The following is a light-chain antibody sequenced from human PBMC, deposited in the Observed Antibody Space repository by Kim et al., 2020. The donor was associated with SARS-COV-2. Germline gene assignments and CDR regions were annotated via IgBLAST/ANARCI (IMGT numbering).Light chain of an antibody. J-gene: IGKJ1*01. V-gene: IGKV1-27*01. Sequence: ASVGDRVTITCRARQDIANSLAWYQQKPGTVPNVLIYAASTLQSGVPSRFSGSGSETEFTLPIGSLQTEDVATYYCQTYNSAPWTFGPGTKVDI. CDR1: QDIANS. CDR3: QTYNSAPWT. CDR2: AAS.